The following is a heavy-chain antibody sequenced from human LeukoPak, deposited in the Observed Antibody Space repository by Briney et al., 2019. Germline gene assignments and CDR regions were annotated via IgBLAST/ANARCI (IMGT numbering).Heavy chain of an antibody. Sequence: ASVKVSCKASGYTFTSYYIHWVRQAPGQGLEWMGIINPSGGSTSYAQKFQGGVTMTRDTSTSTVYMELSSLRSEDTAVYYCARERLKIAVAGTGYFDYWGQGTLVTVSS. J-gene: IGHJ4*02. D-gene: IGHD6-19*01. CDR2: INPSGGST. CDR3: ARERLKIAVAGTGYFDY. CDR1: GYTFTSYY. V-gene: IGHV1-46*01.